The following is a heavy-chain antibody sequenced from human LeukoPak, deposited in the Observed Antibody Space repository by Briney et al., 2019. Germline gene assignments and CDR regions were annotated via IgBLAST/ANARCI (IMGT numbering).Heavy chain of an antibody. Sequence: GGSLRLSCAASGFTFTNYWMSWVRQAPGKGLEWVANIKHDGSEKYYVDSVKGRFTISRDNAKNSVYLQMNSLRAEDKAVYYCARDAYKDGYFDYWGQGTLVTVSS. CDR3: ARDAYKDGYFDY. CDR2: IKHDGSEK. D-gene: IGHD5-24*01. V-gene: IGHV3-7*01. J-gene: IGHJ4*02. CDR1: GFTFTNYW.